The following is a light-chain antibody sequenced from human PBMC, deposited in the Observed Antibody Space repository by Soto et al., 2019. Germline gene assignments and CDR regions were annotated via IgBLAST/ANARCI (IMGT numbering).Light chain of an antibody. V-gene: IGLV2-14*01. J-gene: IGLJ1*01. Sequence: QSALTQPASVSGSPGQSITISCTGTSSDVGGYNYVSWYQQHPGKAPKLTIYEVSNRPSGVSNRFSGSKSGNTASLTISGLQAEDEADYYCSSYTSSSTYVFGTGTQLTVL. CDR2: EVS. CDR3: SSYTSSSTYV. CDR1: SSDVGGYNY.